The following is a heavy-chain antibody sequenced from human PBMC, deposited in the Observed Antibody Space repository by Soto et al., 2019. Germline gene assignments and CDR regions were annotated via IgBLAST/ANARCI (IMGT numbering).Heavy chain of an antibody. D-gene: IGHD2-15*01. J-gene: IGHJ6*02. V-gene: IGHV4-39*01. CDR1: GYSVSSSDYY. CDR3: APLSVSLSGPYGIHV. Sequence: SETLSLTCSVSGYSVSSSDYYWAWIRQPPGKGLEWIGSMLYSGLTYYNPSLKSRVTLSVDTSKNQFSVRLNSVTASDTAVYYCAPLSVSLSGPYGIHVRGQGTKVIVSS. CDR2: MLYSGLT.